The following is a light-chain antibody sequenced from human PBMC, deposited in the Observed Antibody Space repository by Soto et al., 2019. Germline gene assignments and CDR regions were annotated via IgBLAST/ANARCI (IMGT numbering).Light chain of an antibody. CDR2: AAF. CDR3: QQASSFPSIT. CDR1: HTISSY. Sequence: MQMTQSPXSXSASVGDRFPXTCRASHTISSYLAWYQQKPGEAPKLLIYAAFCLQSGVASGFSGSGSGTGFSLTMICRQPEDFATYYCQQASSFPSITFGEETRL. J-gene: IGKJ5*01. V-gene: IGKV1D-12*01.